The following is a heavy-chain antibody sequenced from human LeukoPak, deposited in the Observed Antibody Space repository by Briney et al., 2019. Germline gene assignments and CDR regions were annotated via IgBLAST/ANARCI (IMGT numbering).Heavy chain of an antibody. Sequence: SETLSLTCAVYGGSFSGYYWSWIRQPPGKGLEWIGEINHSGSTNYNSSLKSRVTISVDTSKDQFSLKLSSVTAADTAVYYCARADSGYDQYYFDYWGQGTLVTVSS. J-gene: IGHJ4*02. CDR2: INHSGST. D-gene: IGHD5-12*01. CDR3: ARADSGYDQYYFDY. V-gene: IGHV4-34*01. CDR1: GGSFSGYY.